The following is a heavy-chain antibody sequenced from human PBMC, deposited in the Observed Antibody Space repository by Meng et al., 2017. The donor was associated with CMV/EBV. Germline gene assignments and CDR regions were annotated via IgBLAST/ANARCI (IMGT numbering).Heavy chain of an antibody. CDR2: ISSSGSTI. CDR1: GFTFSDYY. D-gene: IGHD6-19*01. Sequence: GESLKIPCAASGFTFSDYYMSWIRQAPGKGLEWVSYISSSGSTIYYADSVKGRFTISRDNAKNSLSLQMNSLRAENTAVYYCARDRYSSGSDYWGQGTLVTVSS. J-gene: IGHJ4*02. V-gene: IGHV3-11*04. CDR3: ARDRYSSGSDY.